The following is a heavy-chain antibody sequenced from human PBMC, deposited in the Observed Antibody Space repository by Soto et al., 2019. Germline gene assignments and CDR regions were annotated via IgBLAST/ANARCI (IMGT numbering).Heavy chain of an antibody. Sequence: GESLKISCKASGYIFTTYWIAWVRQMPGKGLEWMGIIYPDDSDTRYGPAFQGQVIISADKSNNTAYLQWSSLKASDTAKYYCARLKFLVYGNWFDPWGQGTLVTVSS. CDR2: IYPDDSDT. CDR3: ARLKFLVYGNWFDP. J-gene: IGHJ5*02. CDR1: GYIFTTYW. D-gene: IGHD1-20*01. V-gene: IGHV5-51*01.